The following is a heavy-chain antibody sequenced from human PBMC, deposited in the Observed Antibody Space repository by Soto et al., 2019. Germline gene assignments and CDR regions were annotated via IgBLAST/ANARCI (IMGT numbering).Heavy chain of an antibody. D-gene: IGHD3-16*01. CDR3: ARAPLIKSAEVKSFVDF. CDR1: GGSFSDHY. Sequence: PSETLSLTCAVTGGSFSDHYWTWIRQPPGKGMEWIGEIHHSGGSHYNPSFKSRATISLDTSKNQFSLDLRSVTAADTALYYCARAPLIKSAEVKSFVDFCGQGTLLTASS. V-gene: IGHV4-34*01. J-gene: IGHJ4*02. CDR2: IHHSGGS.